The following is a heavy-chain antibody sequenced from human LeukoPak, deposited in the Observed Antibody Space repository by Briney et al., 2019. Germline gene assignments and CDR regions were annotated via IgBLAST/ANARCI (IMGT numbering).Heavy chain of an antibody. D-gene: IGHD2-2*01. J-gene: IGHJ6*02. Sequence: GGSLRLSCAASGFTFSSYGMYWVRQAPGKGLEWVAVIWYDGSNKYYADSVKGRFTISRDNSKNTLYLQMNSLRAEDTAVYYCARDPPYCSSTSCYYYYGMDVWGQGTTVTVSS. V-gene: IGHV3-33*08. CDR1: GFTFSSYG. CDR2: IWYDGSNK. CDR3: ARDPPYCSSTSCYYYYGMDV.